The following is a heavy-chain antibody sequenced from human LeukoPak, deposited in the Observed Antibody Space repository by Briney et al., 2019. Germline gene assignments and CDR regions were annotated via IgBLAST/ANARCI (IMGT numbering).Heavy chain of an antibody. CDR2: INHSGST. J-gene: IGHJ4*02. CDR3: ARGASVYDSSGYYAKTYYFDY. Sequence: PSETLSLTRAVYGGSFSGYYWSWIRQPPGKGLEWIGGINHSGSTNYNPSLKSRVTISVDTSKNQFSLKLSSVTTADTAVYYCARGASVYDSSGYYAKTYYFDYWGQGTLVTVSS. V-gene: IGHV4-34*01. D-gene: IGHD3-22*01. CDR1: GGSFSGYY.